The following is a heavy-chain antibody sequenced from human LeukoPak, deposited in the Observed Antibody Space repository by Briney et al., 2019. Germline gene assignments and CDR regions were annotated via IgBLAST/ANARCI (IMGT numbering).Heavy chain of an antibody. V-gene: IGHV5-51*01. D-gene: IGHD6-13*01. CDR2: IYPGDSDT. Sequence: GESLKISCKGSGYSFTSYWIGWVRQMPGKGLEWMGIIYPGDSDTRYSPSFQGQVTISADKSISTAYLQWSSLKASDTAMYYCARLGQHSSSWYGYFDYWGQGTLVTVSS. J-gene: IGHJ4*02. CDR3: ARLGQHSSSWYGYFDY. CDR1: GYSFTSYW.